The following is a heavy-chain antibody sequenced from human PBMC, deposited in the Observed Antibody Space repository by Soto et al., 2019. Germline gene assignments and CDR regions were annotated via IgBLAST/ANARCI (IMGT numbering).Heavy chain of an antibody. D-gene: IGHD3-3*01. V-gene: IGHV1-3*01. Sequence: ASVKVSCKASGYTFTSYAMHWVRQTPGQRLEWMGWINAGNGNTKYSQKFQGRVTITRDTSASTAYMELSSLRSEDTAVYYCARGDYDFWSGYLALHYYYGMDVWGQGTTVTVSS. CDR1: GYTFTSYA. CDR3: ARGDYDFWSGYLALHYYYGMDV. J-gene: IGHJ6*02. CDR2: INAGNGNT.